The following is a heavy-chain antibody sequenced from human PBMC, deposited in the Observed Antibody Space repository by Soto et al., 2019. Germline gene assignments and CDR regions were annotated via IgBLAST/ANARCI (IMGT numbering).Heavy chain of an antibody. D-gene: IGHD3-10*01. Sequence: LRLSCAASGLTVSNAYMAWVRQAPGMGLEWVSVIYDNGTTYYADSVKGRFTISRDTSTNTLSFQMDSLRAEDTAVYYCVRPLPSGRNYGLDVWGQGTTVTVSS. V-gene: IGHV3-53*01. CDR3: VRPLPSGRNYGLDV. J-gene: IGHJ6*02. CDR1: GLTVSNAY. CDR2: IYDNGTT.